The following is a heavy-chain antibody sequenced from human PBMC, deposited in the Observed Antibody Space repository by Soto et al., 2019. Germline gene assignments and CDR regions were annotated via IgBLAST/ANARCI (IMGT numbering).Heavy chain of an antibody. CDR1: GVSISSGNW. D-gene: IGHD3-10*01. CDR2: IFHDGTA. J-gene: IGHJ4*02. CDR3: ARLVYDTRLNYMYFDF. Sequence: PAETLSLTCAVSGVSISSGNWLTVFRQSPQRGLEYIGEIFHDGTANYYPSFERRVAISVDTSKNQFSLKLTSVTAADTAIYFCARLVYDTRLNYMYFDFWGQGTLVTVSS. V-gene: IGHV4-4*01.